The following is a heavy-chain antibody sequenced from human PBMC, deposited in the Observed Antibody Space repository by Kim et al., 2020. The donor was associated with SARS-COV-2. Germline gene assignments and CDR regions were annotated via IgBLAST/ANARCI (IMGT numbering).Heavy chain of an antibody. CDR3: ATDVTVTPTHIFDH. V-gene: IGHV3-23*01. D-gene: IGHD4-4*01. Sequence: VKGRFTISRDKSKSTLYLRMNSVRDEDTAVYYCATDVTVTPTHIFDHWGQGTLVTVSS. J-gene: IGHJ4*02.